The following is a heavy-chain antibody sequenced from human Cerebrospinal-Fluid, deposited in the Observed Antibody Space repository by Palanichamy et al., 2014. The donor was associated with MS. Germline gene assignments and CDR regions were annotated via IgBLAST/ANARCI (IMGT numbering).Heavy chain of an antibody. CDR1: GFTFEDYD. CDR2: IRSKAYSGTV. CDR3: TRDGYMLAVAGAFDY. D-gene: IGHD6-19*01. V-gene: IGHV3-49*04. Sequence: EVLLVESGGGLVRPGRSLRLSCTASGFTFEDYDMSWVRQAPGKGLEWVGFIRSKAYSGTVEYAASVKGRITVSRDNSKSIVYLQLNSLKTEDTAVYYCTRDGYMLAVAGAFDYWGQGTLVTVSS. J-gene: IGHJ4*02.